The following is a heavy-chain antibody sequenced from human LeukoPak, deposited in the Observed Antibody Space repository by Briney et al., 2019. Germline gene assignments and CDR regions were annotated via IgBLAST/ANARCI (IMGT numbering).Heavy chain of an antibody. Sequence: ASVKVSCKASGYTFTSYDINWVRQATGQGLEWMGWMNPNSGNTGYAQKFQGRVTITRNTSISTAYMELSSLRSEDTAVYYCARSNSSSWDYYYYYYMDVWGKGTTVTVSS. D-gene: IGHD6-13*01. V-gene: IGHV1-8*03. J-gene: IGHJ6*03. CDR1: GYTFTSYD. CDR3: ARSNSSSWDYYYYYYMDV. CDR2: MNPNSGNT.